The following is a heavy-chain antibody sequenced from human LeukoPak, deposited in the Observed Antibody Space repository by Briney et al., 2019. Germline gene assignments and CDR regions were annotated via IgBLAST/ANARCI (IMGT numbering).Heavy chain of an antibody. CDR1: GGSISSYY. D-gene: IGHD6-19*01. J-gene: IGHJ6*02. CDR3: ARGGAVAGDYYYYGMDV. Sequence: SETLSLTCAVYGGSISSYYWSWIRQPPGKGLEWIGYIYYSGSTNYNPSLKSRVTISVDTSKNQFSLKLSSVTAADTAVYYCARGGAVAGDYYYYGMDVWGQGTTVTVSS. CDR2: IYYSGST. V-gene: IGHV4-59*01.